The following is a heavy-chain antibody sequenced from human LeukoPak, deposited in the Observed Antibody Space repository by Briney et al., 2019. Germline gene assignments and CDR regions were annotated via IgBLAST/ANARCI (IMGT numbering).Heavy chain of an antibody. Sequence: PSETLSLTCTVSSGSISTSNYYWGWVRQPPGKALEWIGNIFYSGSTYYSPSLKSRVTISLDTSKNQFSLRLSSVTAADTAVYYCARGIGSGLPPLNWGQGTLVTVSS. V-gene: IGHV4-39*07. D-gene: IGHD3-10*01. CDR1: SGSISTSNYY. CDR3: ARGIGSGLPPLN. CDR2: IFYSGST. J-gene: IGHJ4*02.